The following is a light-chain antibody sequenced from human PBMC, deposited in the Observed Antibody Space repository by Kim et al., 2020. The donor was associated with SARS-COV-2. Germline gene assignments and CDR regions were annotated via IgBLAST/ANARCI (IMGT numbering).Light chain of an antibody. CDR1: SLRSYY. Sequence: SSELTQAPVVSVALGQTVRITCQGDSLRSYYATWYQQKPRQAPLLVIYGKNNRPSGIPDRFSGSSSGSTASLTITGAQAEDEADYYCNSRDNSYNHVLFGGGTQLTVL. CDR3: NSRDNSYNHVL. CDR2: GKN. J-gene: IGLJ2*01. V-gene: IGLV3-19*01.